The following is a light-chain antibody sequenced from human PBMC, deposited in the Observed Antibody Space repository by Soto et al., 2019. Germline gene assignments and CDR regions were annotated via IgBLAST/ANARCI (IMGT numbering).Light chain of an antibody. CDR1: QSVNNY. CDR2: DAS. V-gene: IGKV3-11*01. CDR3: QQRSYWPFT. Sequence: EIVLTQSPGTLSLSPGEGVTLSCMASQSVNNYLAWYQQRPGQAPRLLIYDASNRATGIPARFSGSGSGTDFTLTISSLEAEDFAVYYCQQRSYWPFTFGPGTKVDF. J-gene: IGKJ3*01.